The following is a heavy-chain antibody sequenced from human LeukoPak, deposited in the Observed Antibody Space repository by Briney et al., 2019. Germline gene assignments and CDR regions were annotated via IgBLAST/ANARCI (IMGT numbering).Heavy chain of an antibody. CDR3: ARDVGSGWFDY. CDR1: GFIFSNYA. Sequence: GGSLRLSCAASGFIFSNYAMTWVRQAPGKGLEWVSAISGGGDSTFYADSVKGRFTISRDNSKNTMYLQMNSLRAEDTAVYYCARDVGSGWFDYWGQGTLVTVSS. J-gene: IGHJ4*02. D-gene: IGHD6-19*01. CDR2: ISGGGDST. V-gene: IGHV3-23*01.